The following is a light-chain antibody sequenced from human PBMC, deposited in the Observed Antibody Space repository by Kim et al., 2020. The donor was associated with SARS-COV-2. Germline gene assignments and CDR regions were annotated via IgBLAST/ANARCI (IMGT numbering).Light chain of an antibody. Sequence: TINCKSSQIILNSSNNKNYLAWYQQKPGQPPKLLIYWASTRGSGVPDRFSGSGSGTDFTLTISSLQAEDVAVYYCQQYHNTPPYTFGQGTKLEI. V-gene: IGKV4-1*01. CDR1: QIILNSSNNKNY. J-gene: IGKJ2*01. CDR2: WAS. CDR3: QQYHNTPPYT.